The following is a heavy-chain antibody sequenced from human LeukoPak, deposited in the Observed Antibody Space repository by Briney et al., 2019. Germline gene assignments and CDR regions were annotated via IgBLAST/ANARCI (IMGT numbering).Heavy chain of an antibody. D-gene: IGHD3/OR15-3a*01. J-gene: IGHJ4*02. Sequence: SQCLSPTWPVFGPSIGGSCSGWVRQPPGKGIGWVGYIYYSGSTNYNPSLESRVTMSMDTSKNQYSLNLSSLTAADTAVYYCARYRRNNDFYLDDWGQGTLVTVSS. CDR3: ARYRRNNDFYLDD. CDR1: GPSIGGSC. V-gene: IGHV4-59*01. CDR2: IYYSGST.